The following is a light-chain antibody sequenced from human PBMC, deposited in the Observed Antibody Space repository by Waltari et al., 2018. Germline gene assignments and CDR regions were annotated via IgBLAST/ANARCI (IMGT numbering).Light chain of an antibody. CDR2: DAS. CDR1: QSVSSY. Sequence: EIVLTQSPATLSLSPGESATLSCRASQSVSSYLGWYQQAPGQAPRLLIYDASNRATGTPARFSGSGSGTDFTLTISSLEPEDFAVYYCQQRSDWPPHFGQGTRLEMK. V-gene: IGKV3-11*01. J-gene: IGKJ5*01. CDR3: QQRSDWPPH.